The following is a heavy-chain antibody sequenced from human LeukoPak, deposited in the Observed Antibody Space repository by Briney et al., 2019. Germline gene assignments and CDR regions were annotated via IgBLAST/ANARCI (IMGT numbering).Heavy chain of an antibody. Sequence: GGSLRLSCTASGFTFGDYAMSWFRQAPGQGLEWVSVIRSKAYGGTTNYAASVRGRFTISRDDSKSIAYLQMDSLKTEDTAVYYCTRGLIQDIWGQGTMVTVSS. CDR1: GFTFGDYA. V-gene: IGHV3-49*03. D-gene: IGHD2-21*01. CDR3: TRGLIQDI. J-gene: IGHJ3*02. CDR2: IRSKAYGGTT.